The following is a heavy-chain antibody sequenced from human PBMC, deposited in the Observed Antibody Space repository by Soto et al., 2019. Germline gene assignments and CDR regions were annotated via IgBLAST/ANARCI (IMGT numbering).Heavy chain of an antibody. Sequence: QVQLVQSGAEVKKPGASVKVSCKASGYTFTSYGISWVRQAPGQGLEWMGWISAYTGNTNYAQKLQGRVTRTTDTXXXXXXXXXXXXXXXXXXVYYCARGRYYDFWSGYSAFDPWGQGTLVTVSS. J-gene: IGHJ5*02. CDR3: ARGRYYDFWSGYSAFDP. V-gene: IGHV1-18*01. CDR2: ISAYTGNT. CDR1: GYTFTSYG. D-gene: IGHD3-3*01.